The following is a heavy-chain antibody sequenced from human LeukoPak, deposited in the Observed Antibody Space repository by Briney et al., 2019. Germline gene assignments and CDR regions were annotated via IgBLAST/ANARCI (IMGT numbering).Heavy chain of an antibody. V-gene: IGHV4-4*02. Sequence: SGTLSLTCAVSGGSISSSNWWSWVRQPPGKGLEWIGEIYHSGSTNYNPSLTSRVTISVDKSKNQFSPKLSSVTAADTAVYYCARAFYGDYSNWFDPWGQGTLVTVSS. CDR3: ARAFYGDYSNWFDP. D-gene: IGHD4-17*01. CDR1: GGSISSSNW. J-gene: IGHJ5*02. CDR2: IYHSGST.